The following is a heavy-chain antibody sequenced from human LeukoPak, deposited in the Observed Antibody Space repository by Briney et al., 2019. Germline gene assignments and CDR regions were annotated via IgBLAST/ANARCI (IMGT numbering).Heavy chain of an antibody. Sequence: GGSLRLSCAASGFTFSSYGMHWVRQAPGKGLEWVAVISYDGSNKYYADSVKGRFTISRDNSKNTLYLQMNSLRAEDTAVYYCAKDGGRITMVRGVIIRNPDYWGQGTLVTVSS. CDR2: ISYDGSNK. V-gene: IGHV3-30*18. J-gene: IGHJ4*02. CDR3: AKDGGRITMVRGVIIRNPDY. D-gene: IGHD3-10*01. CDR1: GFTFSSYG.